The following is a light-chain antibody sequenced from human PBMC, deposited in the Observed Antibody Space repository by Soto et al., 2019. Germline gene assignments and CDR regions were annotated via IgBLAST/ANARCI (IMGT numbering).Light chain of an antibody. CDR3: SSYTSSSYPYV. J-gene: IGLJ1*01. CDR2: DVS. V-gene: IGLV2-14*01. Sequence: QSALTQPASVSGSPGQSITISCTGTSSDVGGYNYVSWYQQHPGKAPKLMIYDVSNRPSVVSNRCSGYKSGNTASLTISGLKAEDEADYYCSSYTSSSYPYVFGTGTKLTVL. CDR1: SSDVGGYNY.